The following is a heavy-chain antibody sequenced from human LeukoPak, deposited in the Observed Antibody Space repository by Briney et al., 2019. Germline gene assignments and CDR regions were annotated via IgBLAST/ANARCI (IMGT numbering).Heavy chain of an antibody. V-gene: IGHV1-69*04. D-gene: IGHD3-10*01. CDR3: ARDSSPLEYYYGSGSYPPLDY. CDR2: IIPILGIA. J-gene: IGHJ4*02. CDR1: GGTFSSYA. Sequence: SVKVSCKASGGTFSSYAISWVRQAPGQGLEWMGRIIPILGIANYAQKFQGRVTITADKSTSTAYVELSSLGSEDTAVYYCARDSSPLEYYYGSGSYPPLDYWGQGTLVTVSS.